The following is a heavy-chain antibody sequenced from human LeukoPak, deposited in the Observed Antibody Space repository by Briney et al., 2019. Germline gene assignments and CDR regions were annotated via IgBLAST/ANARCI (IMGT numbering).Heavy chain of an antibody. CDR2: VDPEDGET. Sequence: ASVKVSCKASVYTFTDYYMHWVQQAPGKGLEWMGRVDPEDGETIYAEKFQGRVTITADTSTDTAYMELSSLRSEDTAVYYCAADSDYYDSARQDAFDIWGQGTMVTVSS. J-gene: IGHJ3*02. CDR1: VYTFTDYY. CDR3: AADSDYYDSARQDAFDI. V-gene: IGHV1-69-2*01. D-gene: IGHD3-22*01.